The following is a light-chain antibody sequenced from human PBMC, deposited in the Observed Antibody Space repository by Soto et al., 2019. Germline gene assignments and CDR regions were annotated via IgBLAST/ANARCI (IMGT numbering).Light chain of an antibody. CDR1: QSVSRD. CDR2: GVA. J-gene: IGKJ1*01. V-gene: IGKV3-20*01. CDR3: QQYSSSPVT. Sequence: DIVMTQSPLSLPVTPGEPATLCCRASQSVSRDLDWYQQKPGQAPRLLIYGVASRATGIPDRFSASGSGTDFTLTISRLEPEDFAVYFCQQYSSSPVTFGQGTKV.